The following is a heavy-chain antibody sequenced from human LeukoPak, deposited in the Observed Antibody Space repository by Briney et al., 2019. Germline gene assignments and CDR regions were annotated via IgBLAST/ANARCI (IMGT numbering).Heavy chain of an antibody. V-gene: IGHV1-2*02. CDR2: INPNSGGT. Sequence: ASVKVSCKASGYTFTGYYMHWVRQAPGQGLEWMGWINPNSGGTNYAQKFQGRVTMTRDTSISTAYMELSRLRSDDTAVYYCATNSGYVGLPNDYWGQGTLGTVSS. CDR1: GYTFTGYY. J-gene: IGHJ4*02. CDR3: ATNSGYVGLPNDY. D-gene: IGHD5-12*01.